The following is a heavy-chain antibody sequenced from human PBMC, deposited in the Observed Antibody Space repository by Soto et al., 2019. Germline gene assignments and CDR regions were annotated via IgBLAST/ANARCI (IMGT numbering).Heavy chain of an antibody. V-gene: IGHV4-34*01. CDR1: GGSFSGYY. D-gene: IGHD3-22*01. CDR2: INHSRST. J-gene: IGHJ4*02. Sequence: QVQLQQWGAGLLKPSETLSLTCAVYGGSFSGYYWSWIRQPPGKGLEWIGEINHSRSTNYNPSLKSRVTISVDTSKNQFSLKLSSVTAADTAVYYCARALNNYYDSSGYYTGWGQGTLVTVSS. CDR3: ARALNNYYDSSGYYTG.